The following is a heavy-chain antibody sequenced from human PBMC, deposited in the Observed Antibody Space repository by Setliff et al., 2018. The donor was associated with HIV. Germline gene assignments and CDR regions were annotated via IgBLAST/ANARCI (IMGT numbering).Heavy chain of an antibody. Sequence: GGSLRLSCAASGFTFSSYSMNWVRQAPGKGLEWVSSISGTTNTIYYADSVKGRFTISRDNSKNTLYLQMNSLRAEDTAVYYCAREAVWSDAFDIWGQGTMVTVSS. CDR1: GFTFSSYS. CDR2: ISGTTNTI. D-gene: IGHD1-1*01. J-gene: IGHJ3*02. V-gene: IGHV3-48*01. CDR3: AREAVWSDAFDI.